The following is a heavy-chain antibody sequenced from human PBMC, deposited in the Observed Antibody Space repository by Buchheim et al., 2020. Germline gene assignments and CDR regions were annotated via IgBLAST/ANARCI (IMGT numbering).Heavy chain of an antibody. CDR1: GGSISSYY. Sequence: QVQLQESGPGLVKPSETLSLTCTVSGGSISSYYWSWIRQPPGKGLEWIGYIYYSGSTNYNPSLKSRVTISVDTSKNQFSLKLSSVTAADTAVYYCARHLGYDFWSGYYSNYYGMDVWGQGTT. J-gene: IGHJ6*02. CDR3: ARHLGYDFWSGYYSNYYGMDV. V-gene: IGHV4-59*08. D-gene: IGHD3-3*01. CDR2: IYYSGST.